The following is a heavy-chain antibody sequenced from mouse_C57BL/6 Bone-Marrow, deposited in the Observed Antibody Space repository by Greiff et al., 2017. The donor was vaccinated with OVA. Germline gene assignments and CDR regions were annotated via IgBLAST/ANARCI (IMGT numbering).Heavy chain of an antibody. J-gene: IGHJ3*01. V-gene: IGHV8-8*01. D-gene: IGHD2-5*01. CDR2: LWWDDDK. CDR3: ARGYYSNSSWFAY. Sequence: QVQLKVSGPGILQPSQTLSLTCSFSGFSLSTFGMGVGWIRQPSGKGLEWLGHLWWDDDKYYNPALKSRLTISKDTSKNQVFRKIANVDTADTAIYYCARGYYSNSSWFAYWGQGTLVTVSA. CDR1: GFSLSTFGMG.